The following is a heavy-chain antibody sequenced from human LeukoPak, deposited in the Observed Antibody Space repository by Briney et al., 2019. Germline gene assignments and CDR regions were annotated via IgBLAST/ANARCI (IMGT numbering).Heavy chain of an antibody. Sequence: PGGSLRLSCAASGFTFSSYAMHWVRQAPGRGLGWVAVISYDGSNKYYADSVKGRFTISRDNSKNTLYLQMDSLRAEDTAVYYCARDYYYDSSGYPSYFDCWGQGTLDTVSS. CDR3: ARDYYYDSSGYPSYFDC. J-gene: IGHJ4*02. CDR2: ISYDGSNK. CDR1: GFTFSSYA. V-gene: IGHV3-30-3*01. D-gene: IGHD3-22*01.